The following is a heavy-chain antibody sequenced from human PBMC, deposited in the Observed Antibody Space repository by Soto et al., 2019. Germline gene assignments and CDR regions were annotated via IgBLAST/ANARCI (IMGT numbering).Heavy chain of an antibody. CDR2: ISYDGSNK. CDR3: AKAPGLWFGELLQKKGPFDY. D-gene: IGHD3-10*01. CDR1: GFTFSSYG. Sequence: GGSLRLSCAASGFTFSSYGMHWVRQAPGKGLEWVAVISYDGSNKYYADSVKGRFTISRDNSKNTLYLQMNSLRAEDTAVYYCAKAPGLWFGELLQKKGPFDYWGQGTLVTVSS. J-gene: IGHJ4*02. V-gene: IGHV3-30*18.